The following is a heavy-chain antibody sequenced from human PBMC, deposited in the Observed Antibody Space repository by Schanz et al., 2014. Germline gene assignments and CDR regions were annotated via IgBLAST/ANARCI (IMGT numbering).Heavy chain of an antibody. J-gene: IGHJ4*02. D-gene: IGHD3-9*01. Sequence: EVQLLDSGGGLVQPGGSLRLSCAASGFTFSTYAMSWVRQAPGKGLEWVSAISGSGGSTYYEGSVKGRFTISRDNSKKTLSLQINSLRAEDTAVYYCAKQIHYDILTVTRNWGQGTLVTVSS. V-gene: IGHV3-23*01. CDR2: ISGSGGST. CDR3: AKQIHYDILTVTRN. CDR1: GFTFSTYA.